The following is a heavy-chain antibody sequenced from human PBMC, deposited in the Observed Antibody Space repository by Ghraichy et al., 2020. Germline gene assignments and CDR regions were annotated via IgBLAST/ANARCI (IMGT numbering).Heavy chain of an antibody. J-gene: IGHJ1*01. CDR3: ARGIRYPGYCSSTSCYRVGSVEYFQH. D-gene: IGHD2-2*01. CDR1: GGSFSGYY. CDR2: INHSGST. V-gene: IGHV4-34*01. Sequence: SETLSLTCTVYGGSFSGYYWSWIRQPPGKGLEWIGEINHSGSTNYNPSLKSRVTISVDTSKNQFSLKLSSVTAADTAVYYCARGIRYPGYCSSTSCYRVGSVEYFQHWGQGTLVTVSS.